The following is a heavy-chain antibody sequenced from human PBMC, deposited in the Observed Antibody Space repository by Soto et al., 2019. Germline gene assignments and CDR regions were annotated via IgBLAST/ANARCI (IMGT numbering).Heavy chain of an antibody. Sequence: HPVGSLRLSCAASGFTFSNYWMYWVRQAPGKGLVWVSCIYTDGGGTTYADSVKGRFTVSRDNAKSTLYLQMNSLRAEDTAVYYCATLNSFGSDYWGRGTLVTVSS. CDR1: GFTFSNYW. J-gene: IGHJ4*02. V-gene: IGHV3-74*01. CDR2: IYTDGGGT. D-gene: IGHD5-18*01. CDR3: ATLNSFGSDY.